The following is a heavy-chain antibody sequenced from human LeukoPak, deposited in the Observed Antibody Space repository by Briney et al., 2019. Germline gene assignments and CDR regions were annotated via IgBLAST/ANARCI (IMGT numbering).Heavy chain of an antibody. Sequence: SETLSLSCTVSGGSISSYYCSLIRQLPVQGLEWIRYLYYSGSTNYNPSLKSRVTISVDTSKNQFSLKLSSVTAADTAVYYCARVNVIAAAGPHFDYWGQGTLVTVSS. V-gene: IGHV4-59*01. CDR1: GGSISSYY. D-gene: IGHD6-13*01. CDR3: ARVNVIAAAGPHFDY. CDR2: LYYSGST. J-gene: IGHJ4*02.